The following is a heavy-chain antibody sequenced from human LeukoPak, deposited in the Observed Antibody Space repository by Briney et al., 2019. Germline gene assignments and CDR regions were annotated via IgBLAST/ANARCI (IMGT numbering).Heavy chain of an antibody. D-gene: IGHD3-10*01. CDR2: INHSGST. J-gene: IGHJ6*03. CDR3: SRGRGKVRGVSYYYYMDV. Sequence: PSETLSLTRSVYGGSFSGYYWSWIRQPPGKGLEWIGEINHSGSTNYNPSLKSRVTISVDTSKNQFSLKLSSVTAADTAVHYWSRGRGKVRGVSYYYYMDVWGKGTTVTVSS. CDR1: GGSFSGYY. V-gene: IGHV4-34*01.